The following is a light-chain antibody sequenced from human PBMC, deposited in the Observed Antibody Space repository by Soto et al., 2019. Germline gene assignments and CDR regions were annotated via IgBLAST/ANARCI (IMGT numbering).Light chain of an antibody. Sequence: IQMTQSPSTVSASVGDRVTITCRASESISRWLAWYQQQPGKAPKLLIYDASDLESGVPSRFSGSGSGTEFTLTITSLQPEDFATYYCHQYNTWTFGQGTKVEIK. CDR3: HQYNTWT. J-gene: IGKJ1*01. CDR2: DAS. V-gene: IGKV1-5*01. CDR1: ESISRW.